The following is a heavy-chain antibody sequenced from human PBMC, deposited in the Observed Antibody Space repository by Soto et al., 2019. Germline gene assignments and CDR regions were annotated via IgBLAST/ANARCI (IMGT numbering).Heavy chain of an antibody. CDR2: ISGSGGST. D-gene: IGHD3-3*01. V-gene: IGHV3-23*01. J-gene: IGHJ4*02. Sequence: PGGSLRLSCAASGFTFSSYAMSWVRQAPGKGLEWVSAISGSGGSTYYADSVKGRFTISRDNSKNTLYLQMNSLRAEDTAVYYCAKSEERITIFGVVIPPNFDYWGQGTLVTVSS. CDR3: AKSEERITIFGVVIPPNFDY. CDR1: GFTFSSYA.